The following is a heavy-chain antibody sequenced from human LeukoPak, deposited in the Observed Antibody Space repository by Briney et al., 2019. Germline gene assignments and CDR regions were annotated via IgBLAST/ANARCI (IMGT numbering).Heavy chain of an antibody. CDR3: ASPKYDYGDYEEDY. D-gene: IGHD4-17*01. J-gene: IGHJ4*02. Sequence: SETLSLTCTVSGGSISSGSYYWSWIRHPAGRGLEWIGRIYTSGSTNYNPSLKSRVTISVDTSKNQFSLKLSSLTAAHTAVYYCASPKYDYGDYEEDYWGQGTLVTVSS. CDR2: IYTSGST. CDR1: GGSISSGSYY. V-gene: IGHV4-61*02.